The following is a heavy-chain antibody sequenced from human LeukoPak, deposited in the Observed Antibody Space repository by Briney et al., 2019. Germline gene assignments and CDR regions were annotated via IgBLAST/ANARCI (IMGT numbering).Heavy chain of an antibody. Sequence: GGSLRLSCLASGFTFSDYYLSWIRQPAGKGVDWVSYISSSGNTIYYADSVKGRLTISRDNAKNSLYLQMNSLTAEDTAVYYCARDAFYGDYPDYWGQGTLVTVSS. CDR2: ISSSGNTI. CDR3: ARDAFYGDYPDY. CDR1: GFTFSDYY. V-gene: IGHV3-11*04. J-gene: IGHJ4*02. D-gene: IGHD4-17*01.